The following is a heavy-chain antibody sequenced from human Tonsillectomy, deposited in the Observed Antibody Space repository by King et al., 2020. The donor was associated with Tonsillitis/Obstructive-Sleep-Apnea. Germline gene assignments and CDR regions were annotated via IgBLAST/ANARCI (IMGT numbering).Heavy chain of an antibody. D-gene: IGHD3-22*01. J-gene: IGHJ3*02. CDR3: AREPRDYYDSSGFSDAFDI. CDR1: GYSFTSYW. Sequence: VQLVQSGAEVKKPGESLRISCKGSGYSFTSYWISWVRQMPGKGLEWMGRIDPSDSYTNYSPSFQGHVTISADKSGSTAYLQWSSLKASDTAMYYCAREPRDYYDSSGFSDAFDIWGQGTMVTVSS. CDR2: IDPSDSYT. V-gene: IGHV5-10-1*03.